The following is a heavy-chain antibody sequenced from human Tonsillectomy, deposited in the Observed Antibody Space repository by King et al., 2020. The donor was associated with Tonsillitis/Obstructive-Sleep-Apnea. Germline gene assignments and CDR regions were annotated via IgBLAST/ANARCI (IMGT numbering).Heavy chain of an antibody. Sequence: VQLMESGGGVVQPGRSLRLSCAASGFTFSNYGMHWVRQAPGKGLECGAVISYEGTNAYSGDSWKGRFTISRDNSKNTLYLQMNSLRAEDTAVYYCAKDTGPIAVAGEFDYWGQGTLVTVSS. J-gene: IGHJ4*02. D-gene: IGHD6-19*01. CDR3: AKDTGPIAVAGEFDY. V-gene: IGHV3-30*18. CDR2: ISYEGTNA. CDR1: GFTFSNYG.